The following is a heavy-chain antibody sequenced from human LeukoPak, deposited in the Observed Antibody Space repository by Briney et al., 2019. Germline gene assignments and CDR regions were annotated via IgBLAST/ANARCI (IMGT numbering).Heavy chain of an antibody. V-gene: IGHV3-74*01. CDR2: IDGDGSST. CDR3: ARGYSGYFYY. CDR1: GFTFSSYW. D-gene: IGHD5-12*01. Sequence: GGSLRLSCAASGFTFSSYWVQWVRHAPGKGLVWVSRIDGDGSSTNYADSVKGRFTISRDNAKNTLYLQMNSLRAEDTAVYYCARGYSGYFYYWGQGTLVTVSS. J-gene: IGHJ4*02.